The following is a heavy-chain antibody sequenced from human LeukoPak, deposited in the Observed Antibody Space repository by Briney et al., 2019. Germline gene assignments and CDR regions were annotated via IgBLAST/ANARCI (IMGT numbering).Heavy chain of an antibody. V-gene: IGHV1-2*06. Sequence: ASVKVSCKASGYTFTGYYMHWVRQAPGQGREWMGRINPNSGGTNYAQKFQGRVTMTRDTSISTAYMELSRLRSDDTAVYYCARGRTRASSSGWFDPWGQGTLVTVSS. CDR3: ARGRTRASSSGWFDP. D-gene: IGHD6-6*01. CDR1: GYTFTGYY. CDR2: INPNSGGT. J-gene: IGHJ5*02.